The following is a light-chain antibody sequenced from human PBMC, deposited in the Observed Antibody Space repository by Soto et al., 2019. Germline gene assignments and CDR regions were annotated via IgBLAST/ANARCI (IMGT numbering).Light chain of an antibody. J-gene: IGKJ2*01. Sequence: DVQMTQSPSTLSASVGDTVTITCRASQSIDTALAWYQQKPGKAPNLLIYRASNLESGVPSRFSGSGSGTEFTLAISSLQPDDFATYYCQLYGFFLTFGQGTKLEIK. CDR3: QLYGFFLT. V-gene: IGKV1-5*03. CDR1: QSIDTA. CDR2: RAS.